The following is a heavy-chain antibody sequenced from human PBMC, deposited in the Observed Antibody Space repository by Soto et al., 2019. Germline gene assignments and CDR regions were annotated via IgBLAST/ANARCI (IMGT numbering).Heavy chain of an antibody. CDR2: ITGNGDTT. CDR3: ANIDGDFEY. J-gene: IGHJ4*02. V-gene: IGHV3-23*01. Sequence: EVQVLQSGGGLVPPGGSLRLSCAGSGFTFINTGMSWVRQAPGQGLEWVSAITGNGDTTYYAVSVKGRFTIASDNSKSPLYLQMNSLRPEVTAGYYCANIDGDFEYGGQGTLVTVSS. CDR1: GFTFINTG. D-gene: IGHD1-26*01.